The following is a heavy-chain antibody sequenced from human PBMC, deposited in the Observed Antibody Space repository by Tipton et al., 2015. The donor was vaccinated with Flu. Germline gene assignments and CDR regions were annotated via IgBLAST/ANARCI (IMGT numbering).Heavy chain of an antibody. CDR1: GDSIGSNYF. V-gene: IGHV4-38-2*01. D-gene: IGHD4-11*01. Sequence: LRLSCSVSGDSIGSNYFWGWIRQPPGKGLEWIANIHRSGNTYHNPSLKSRVTISVDTSKNQFSLRLTSVTAADTAVYYCAGRDYSNYVSEPKNWFDPWGQGTLVTVSS. CDR3: AGRDYSNYVSEPKNWFDP. CDR2: IHRSGNT. J-gene: IGHJ5*02.